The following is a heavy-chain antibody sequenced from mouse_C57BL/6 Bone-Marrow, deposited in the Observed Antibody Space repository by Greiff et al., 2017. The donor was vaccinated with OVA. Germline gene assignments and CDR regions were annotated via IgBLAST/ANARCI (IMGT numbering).Heavy chain of an antibody. V-gene: IGHV7-3*01. CDR3: ARYGGAEELLRSYYFDY. CDR1: GFTFTDYY. J-gene: IGHJ2*01. D-gene: IGHD1-1*01. Sequence: EVQVVESGGGLVQPGGSLSLSCAASGFTFTDYYMSWVRQPPGKALEWLGFIRNKANGYTTEYSASVKGRFTISRDNSQSILYLQMNALRAEDSATYYCARYGGAEELLRSYYFDYWGQGTTLTVSS. CDR2: IRNKANGYTT.